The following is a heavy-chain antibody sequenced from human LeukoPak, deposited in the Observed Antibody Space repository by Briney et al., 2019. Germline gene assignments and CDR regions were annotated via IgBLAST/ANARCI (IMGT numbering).Heavy chain of an antibody. Sequence: SETLSLTCTVSGYSISSGYYWGWIRQPPGKGLEWIGNIYHSGSTYYNPSLKSRVTISVDTSKNQFSLKLGSVTAADTAVYYCTRPYYYDSSGDPDYWGQGTLVTVSS. CDR3: TRPYYYDSSGDPDY. J-gene: IGHJ4*02. CDR1: GYSISSGYY. V-gene: IGHV4-38-2*02. CDR2: IYHSGST. D-gene: IGHD3-22*01.